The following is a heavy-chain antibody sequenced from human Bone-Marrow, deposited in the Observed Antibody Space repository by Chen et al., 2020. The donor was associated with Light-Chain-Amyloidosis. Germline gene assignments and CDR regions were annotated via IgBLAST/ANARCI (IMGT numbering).Heavy chain of an antibody. Sequence: QVQLVQSGAEVKKPWASVQVSCKASGYTFTSYGISWVRQAPGQGLEWMGWIRAYNGNTNYAQKLQGRVTMTTDTSTSTAYMELRSLRSDDTAVYYCAKTPRTDYDIVANWSDPWGQGTLVTVSS. CDR2: IRAYNGNT. CDR1: GYTFTSYG. V-gene: IGHV1-18*01. D-gene: IGHD3-9*01. J-gene: IGHJ5*02. CDR3: AKTPRTDYDIVANWSDP.